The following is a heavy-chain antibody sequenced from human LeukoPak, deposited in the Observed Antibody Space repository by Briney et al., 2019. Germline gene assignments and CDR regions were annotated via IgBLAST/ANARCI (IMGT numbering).Heavy chain of an antibody. Sequence: SETLSLTCTVSGISISSGPYYWSWIRQPAGKGLEWIGRIYSSGSTNYNPSLRSRVTISVDTSKNQFSLKLSSVTAADTAVYYCASTILTGSYYFDYWGQGTLVTVSS. CDR3: ASTILTGSYYFDY. CDR1: GISISSGPYY. V-gene: IGHV4-61*02. CDR2: IYSSGST. J-gene: IGHJ4*02. D-gene: IGHD3-9*01.